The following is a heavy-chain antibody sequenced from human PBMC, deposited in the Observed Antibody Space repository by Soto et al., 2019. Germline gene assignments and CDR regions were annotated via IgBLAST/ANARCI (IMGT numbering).Heavy chain of an antibody. V-gene: IGHV3-23*01. CDR1: GFTFSSYA. CDR2: ISGSGGST. CDR3: AKGSQLLSSYYYYMDV. D-gene: IGHD2-2*01. J-gene: IGHJ6*03. Sequence: GGSLRLSCAASGFTFSSYAMSWVRQAPGKGLEWVSAISGSGGSTYYADSMKGRFTISRDHSKNKLYLQMNRLRAEDTAVYYCAKGSQLLSSYYYYMDVWGKGTTVTVSS.